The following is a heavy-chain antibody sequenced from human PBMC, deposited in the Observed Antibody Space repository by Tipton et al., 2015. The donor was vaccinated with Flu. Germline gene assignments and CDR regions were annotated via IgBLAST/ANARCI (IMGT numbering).Heavy chain of an antibody. CDR3: AATSYYYESSAPLRDC. Sequence: TLSLTCTVSGDSISSGTYYWRWFRQPAGKGLEWIGRIYTSGSTSYNSSLKSRVTISVDTAKNQFSLKMTSVTAADTAVYYCAATSYYYESSAPLRDCWGQGTQGTVSS. J-gene: IGHJ4*02. D-gene: IGHD3-22*01. CDR2: IYTSGST. V-gene: IGHV4-61*02. CDR1: GDSISSGTYY.